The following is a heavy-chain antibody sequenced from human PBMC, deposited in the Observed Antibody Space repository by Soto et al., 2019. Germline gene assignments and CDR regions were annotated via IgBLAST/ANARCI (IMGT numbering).Heavy chain of an antibody. V-gene: IGHV4-61*01. D-gene: IGHD3-22*01. CDR2: IHYSGST. CDR1: GGPVSDGSYY. CDR3: AREISVYLDY. J-gene: IGHJ4*02. Sequence: QVQLQESGPGLVKPSDTLSLTCTVSGGPVSDGSYYWTWIRQPPGKGLEWIGYIHYSGSTNYNPPLKSRVTISLDTSKNQFSLKLSSVTAADTAVYYCAREISVYLDYWGQGTLVTVSS.